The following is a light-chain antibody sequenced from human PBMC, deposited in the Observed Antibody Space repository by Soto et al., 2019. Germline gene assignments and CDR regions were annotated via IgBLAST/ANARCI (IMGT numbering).Light chain of an antibody. CDR2: GAS. CDR3: QQFIDGWT. V-gene: IGKV1D-13*01. CDR1: QGISNY. Sequence: IQMTQSPSSLSAYLGDRVTITCRASQGISNYLAWYQQKPGRLPKLLLFGASSLESGVPSRFRGSGSETEFTLTISGLQPDDFATYYCQQFIDGWTFGQGTKVDIK. J-gene: IGKJ1*01.